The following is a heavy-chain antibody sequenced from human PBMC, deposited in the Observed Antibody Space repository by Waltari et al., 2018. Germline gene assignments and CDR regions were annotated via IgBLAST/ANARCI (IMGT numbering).Heavy chain of an antibody. Sequence: EVQLVEYGGGLVQPGRSLSLSCAASGLSFGDYGLSWFRQAPGMGLHGVGYIRRKVNGGTTEYAGSVKGRFTISRDDSKSIAYLQMNSLKTEDTAVYYCTRVVVTFGGVIDAFDIWGQGTMVTVSS. V-gene: IGHV3-49*03. CDR3: TRVVVTFGGVIDAFDI. CDR1: GLSFGDYG. J-gene: IGHJ3*02. CDR2: IRRKVNGGTT. D-gene: IGHD3-16*02.